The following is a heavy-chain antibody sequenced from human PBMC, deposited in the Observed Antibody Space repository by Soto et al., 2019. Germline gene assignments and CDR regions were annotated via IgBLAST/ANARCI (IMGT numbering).Heavy chain of an antibody. D-gene: IGHD4-17*01. V-gene: IGHV3-33*01. CDR1: GFTISNYG. CDR2: IWYDGSNK. Sequence: QVQLVESGGGVVQPGRSLRLSCAASGFTISNYGMHWVRQAPGKGLEWVAVIWYDGSNKYYADSVKGRFTISRDNSKNTLYLQMNSLRAEDTAVYYCAREDYGDSHDYWGQGTLVTVSS. J-gene: IGHJ4*02. CDR3: AREDYGDSHDY.